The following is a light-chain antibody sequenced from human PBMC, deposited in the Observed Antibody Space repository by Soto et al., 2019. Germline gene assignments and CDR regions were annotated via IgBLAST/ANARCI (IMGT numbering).Light chain of an antibody. CDR2: DAS. CDR1: QNIRSR. J-gene: IGKJ5*01. CDR3: QQTYTTPEIT. V-gene: IGKV1-5*01. Sequence: DFQMTQSPSTLSASVGDRVTITCRASQNIRSRLAWFQQKPGKAPKLLIYDASSLESGVPQRFSGSGSGTEFTLTISSLQTDDFAIYYCQQTYTTPEITFGQGRRLEIK.